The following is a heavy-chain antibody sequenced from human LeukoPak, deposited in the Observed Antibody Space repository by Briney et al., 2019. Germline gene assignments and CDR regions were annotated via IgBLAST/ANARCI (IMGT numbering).Heavy chain of an antibody. V-gene: IGHV3-48*04. CDR2: ISSGGDTT. D-gene: IGHD3-22*01. CDR3: ARDNYDTGGYYFD. CDR1: GFTFSSYS. J-gene: IGHJ4*02. Sequence: GGSLRLSCAASGFTFSSYSMNWVRQAPGKGLDWVSYISSGGDTTYYADSVKGRFTISRVNAKNSLYLQMNSLRAEDTAVYYCARDNYDTGGYYFDWGQGTLVTVSS.